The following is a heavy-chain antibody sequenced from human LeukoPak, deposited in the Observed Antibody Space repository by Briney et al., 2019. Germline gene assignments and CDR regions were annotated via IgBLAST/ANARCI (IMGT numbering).Heavy chain of an antibody. V-gene: IGHV4-4*02. D-gene: IGHD6-13*01. CDR1: GGSISTSNW. Sequence: KTSETLSLTCAVSGGSISTSNWWSWVRQPPGKGLEWIGEIYHSGSTNYNPSLKSRVTIPLDKSKNQFSLKLSSVTAADTAVYYCARENAYSSSWTDYWGQGTLVTVSS. J-gene: IGHJ4*02. CDR3: ARENAYSSSWTDY. CDR2: IYHSGST.